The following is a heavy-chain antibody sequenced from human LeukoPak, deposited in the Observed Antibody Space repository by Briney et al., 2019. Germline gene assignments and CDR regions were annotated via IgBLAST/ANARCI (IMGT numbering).Heavy chain of an antibody. CDR3: ARDLGGPLNSSSWYQGPCDY. V-gene: IGHV1-18*01. CDR1: DYTFTSYG. D-gene: IGHD6-13*01. CDR2: ISAYNGNT. Sequence: ASVKVSCKASDYTFTSYGISWARQAPGQGLEWMGWISAYNGNTNYAQKLQGRVTMTTDTSTSTAYMELRSLRSDDTAVYYCARDLGGPLNSSSWYQGPCDYWGQGTLVTVSS. J-gene: IGHJ4*02.